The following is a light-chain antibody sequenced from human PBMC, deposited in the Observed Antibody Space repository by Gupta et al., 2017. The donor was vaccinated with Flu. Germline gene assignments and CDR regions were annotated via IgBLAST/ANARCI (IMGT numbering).Light chain of an antibody. CDR2: EVS. Sequence: QSALTQPASVSGSPGPSITISCTGTSSDVGRYNYVSWFQQYPCKAPKLMIYEVSNWTSGVCNRFSGSKSGNTASLTXSXRQEEDXGGYYCSSFTSSLTWVFGGGTKLTVL. J-gene: IGLJ3*02. CDR3: SSFTSSLTWV. V-gene: IGLV2-14*01. CDR1: SSDVGRYNY.